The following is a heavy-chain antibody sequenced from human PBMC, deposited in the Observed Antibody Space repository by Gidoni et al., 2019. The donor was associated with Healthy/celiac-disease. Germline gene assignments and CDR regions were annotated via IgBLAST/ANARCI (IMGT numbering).Heavy chain of an antibody. Sequence: QVQLVQSGAEVKKPGASVKVSCKASGYTFTSYDINWVRQTTGQGLEWMGWMNPNSGNTGYAQKFQGRVTMTRNTSISTAYMELSSLRSEDTAVYYCARGQDSVLLVYDSYYGMDVWGQGTTVTVSS. CDR2: MNPNSGNT. D-gene: IGHD2-8*01. J-gene: IGHJ6*02. CDR3: ARGQDSVLLVYDSYYGMDV. V-gene: IGHV1-8*01. CDR1: GYTFTSYD.